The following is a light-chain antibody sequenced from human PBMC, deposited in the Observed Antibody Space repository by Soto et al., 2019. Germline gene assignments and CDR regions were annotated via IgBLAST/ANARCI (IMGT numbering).Light chain of an antibody. V-gene: IGKV2-28*01. J-gene: IGKJ2*01. Sequence: DIVMTQSPLSLPVTPGEPASISCRSSQSLLHSNGYNYLDWYLQKPGQSPQLLIYLGSNRASGVPKRFSVSGSGTDFTLKISRVEAEDVGVYYCMQALQTPPTFGQGTKLEIK. CDR1: QSLLHSNGYNY. CDR3: MQALQTPPT. CDR2: LGS.